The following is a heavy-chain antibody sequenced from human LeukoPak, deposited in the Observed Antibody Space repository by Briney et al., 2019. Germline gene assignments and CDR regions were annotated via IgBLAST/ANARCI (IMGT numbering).Heavy chain of an antibody. CDR2: IYYSGST. D-gene: IGHD5-24*01. CDR3: ARRAGDGENYFDY. Sequence: SETLSLTCSVSGGSISSSSYYWGWIRQPPGKGLEWIGSIYYSGSTYYNPSLKSRVTISVDTSKNQFSLKLSSVTAADTAVYYCARRAGDGENYFDYWGQGTLVTVSS. J-gene: IGHJ4*02. V-gene: IGHV4-39*01. CDR1: GGSISSSSYY.